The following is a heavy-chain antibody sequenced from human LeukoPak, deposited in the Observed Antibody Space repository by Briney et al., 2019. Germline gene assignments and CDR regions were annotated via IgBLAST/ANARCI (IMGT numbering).Heavy chain of an antibody. J-gene: IGHJ5*02. Sequence: PGGSLRLSCTVSGFTLSSYAMSWIRQAPGKGLEWVSSIDYDGGSGNYADSVKGRFTISRDNSNNTLFLHLNSLRGEDTAVYYCTRNSGWYGLSWGQGTLVTVSS. D-gene: IGHD6-19*01. CDR1: GFTLSSYA. CDR2: IDYDGGSG. V-gene: IGHV3-23*01. CDR3: TRNSGWYGLS.